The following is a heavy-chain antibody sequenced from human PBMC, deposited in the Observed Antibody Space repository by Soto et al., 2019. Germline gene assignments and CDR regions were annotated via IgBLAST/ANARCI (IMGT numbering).Heavy chain of an antibody. D-gene: IGHD3-10*01. Sequence: EVQLVETGGGLIQPGGSLRLSCAASGLTVSSNYMNWVRQAPGKGLEWVSVLYSGGSTHYAGSVKGRFIIPRDNSKNTVYLQMNSLRAEDTAVYYCARDRPGDEGDAFDIWGHGTMVTVSS. V-gene: IGHV3-53*02. CDR1: GLTVSSNY. J-gene: IGHJ3*02. CDR2: LYSGGST. CDR3: ARDRPGDEGDAFDI.